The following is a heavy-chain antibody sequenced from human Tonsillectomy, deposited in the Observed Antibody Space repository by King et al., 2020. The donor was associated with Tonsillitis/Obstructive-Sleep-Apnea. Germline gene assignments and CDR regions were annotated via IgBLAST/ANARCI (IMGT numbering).Heavy chain of an antibody. CDR2: INTNTGNP. Sequence: QLVQSGSELKKPGASVKVSCKASGHTFSSSVLNWVRQAPGQGLEWMGWINTNTGNPTYAQAFTGRFVFSLDTSVSTAYLQISSLKAEDTAVYYCARAQNFDSSGLRHYYMDVWGKGTTVTVSS. J-gene: IGHJ6*03. V-gene: IGHV7-4-1*02. CDR1: GHTFSSSV. CDR3: ARAQNFDSSGLRHYYMDV. D-gene: IGHD3-22*01.